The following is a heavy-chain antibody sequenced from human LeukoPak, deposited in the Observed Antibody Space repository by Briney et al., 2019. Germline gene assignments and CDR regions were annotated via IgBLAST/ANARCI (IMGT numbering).Heavy chain of an antibody. CDR2: FDPEDGET. CDR3: ATRPRGGYFDWLLPYYFDY. CDR1: GYTLTELS. D-gene: IGHD3-9*01. J-gene: IGHJ4*01. Sequence: ASVKVSCKVSGYTLTELSMHWVRQAPGKGLEWMGGFDPEDGETIYAQKFQGRVTMTEDTSTDTAYMELSSLRSEDTAVYYCATRPRGGYFDWLLPYYFDYWGHGTLVTVSS. V-gene: IGHV1-24*01.